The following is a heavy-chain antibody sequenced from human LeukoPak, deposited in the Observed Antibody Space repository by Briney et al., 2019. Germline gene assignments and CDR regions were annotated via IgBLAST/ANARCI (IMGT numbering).Heavy chain of an antibody. D-gene: IGHD3-22*01. V-gene: IGHV3-23*01. CDR3: AKDLYDSPFDY. CDR1: DFSFTTYA. Sequence: QAGGSLRLSCAASDFSFTTYAMSWVRQAPGKGLEWVSSISGGDPTTYYADSVKGRFTISRDSSKNTLYLQMNSLRAEDTAVYYCAKDLYDSPFDYWGQGTLVTVSS. J-gene: IGHJ4*02. CDR2: ISGGDPTT.